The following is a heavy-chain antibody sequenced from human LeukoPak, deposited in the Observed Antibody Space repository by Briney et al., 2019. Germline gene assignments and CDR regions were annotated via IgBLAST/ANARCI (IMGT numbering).Heavy chain of an antibody. J-gene: IGHJ6*04. CDR2: ISSSGSTI. CDR3: AKDPYLWFGELFPGAQATMDV. D-gene: IGHD3-10*01. V-gene: IGHV3-48*03. Sequence: PGGSLRLSCAASGFTFSSYEMNWVRQAPGKGLEWVSYISSSGSTIYYADSVKGRFTISRDNAKNTLYLQMNSLRAEDTAVYYCAKDPYLWFGELFPGAQATMDVWGKGTTVTISS. CDR1: GFTFSSYE.